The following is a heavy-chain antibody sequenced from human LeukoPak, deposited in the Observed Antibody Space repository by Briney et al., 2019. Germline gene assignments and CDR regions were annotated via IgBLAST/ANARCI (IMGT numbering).Heavy chain of an antibody. Sequence: ASVKASCKASGYSFTSNYIHWVRQAPGQGLEWMGMIYARDGSTSYAQKFQGRVTVTRDTSTSTVHMELSGLRSEDTAVYYCARDQEAFDYWGQGTLVTVSS. CDR2: IYARDGST. J-gene: IGHJ4*02. CDR3: ARDQEAFDY. V-gene: IGHV1-46*01. CDR1: GYSFTSNY.